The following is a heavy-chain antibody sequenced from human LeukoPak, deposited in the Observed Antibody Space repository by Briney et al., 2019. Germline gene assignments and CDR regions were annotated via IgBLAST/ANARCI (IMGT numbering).Heavy chain of an antibody. D-gene: IGHD3-16*02. CDR1: GGSFSGYY. V-gene: IGHV4-34*01. CDR2: INHSGST. Sequence: PSETLSLTCAVYGGSFSGYYWSWIRQPPGKGLEWIGEINHSGSTNYNPSLKSRVTISVDTSKNQFSLKLSSVTAADTAVYYCARGAGIYDYVWGSYRYIGSFDYWGQGTLVTVSS. CDR3: ARGAGIYDYVWGSYRYIGSFDY. J-gene: IGHJ4*02.